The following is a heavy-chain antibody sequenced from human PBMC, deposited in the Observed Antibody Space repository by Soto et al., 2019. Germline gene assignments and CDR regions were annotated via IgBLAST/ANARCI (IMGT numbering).Heavy chain of an antibody. CDR1: GYTFTSYG. Sequence: ASVKVSCKASGYTFTSYGISWVRQAPGQGLEWMGWISAYNGNTNYAQKLQGRVTMTTDTSTSTAYMELRSLRSDDTAAYYCARAGGSYYDSSGYYWGFDPWGQGTLVTVSS. D-gene: IGHD3-22*01. J-gene: IGHJ5*02. CDR3: ARAGGSYYDSSGYYWGFDP. CDR2: ISAYNGNT. V-gene: IGHV1-18*01.